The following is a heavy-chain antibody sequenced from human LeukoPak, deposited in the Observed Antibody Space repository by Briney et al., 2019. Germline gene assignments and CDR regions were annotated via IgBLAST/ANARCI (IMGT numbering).Heavy chain of an antibody. CDR2: ISGGGGST. CDR3: AKPYSGYENFDY. V-gene: IGHV3-23*01. D-gene: IGHD5-12*01. Sequence: PGGSLRLSCAASGFTFSGYAMSWVRQAPGKGLEWVSAISGGGGSTYYADSVKGRFTISRDNSKNTLYLQMNSLRAEDTAVYYCAKPYSGYENFDYWGQGALVTVSS. J-gene: IGHJ4*02. CDR1: GFTFSGYA.